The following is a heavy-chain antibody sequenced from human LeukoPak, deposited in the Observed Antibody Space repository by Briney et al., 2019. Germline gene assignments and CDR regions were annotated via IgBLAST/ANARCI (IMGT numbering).Heavy chain of an antibody. V-gene: IGHV1-69*13. Sequence: SVTVSCKASGGTFSSYAISWVRQAPGQGLEWMGGIIPIFGTANYAQKFQGRVTITADESTSTAYMELSSLRSEDTAVYYCARDQGYCSGGSCYSVDYWGQGTLVTVSS. CDR2: IIPIFGTA. CDR3: ARDQGYCSGGSCYSVDY. D-gene: IGHD2-15*01. J-gene: IGHJ4*02. CDR1: GGTFSSYA.